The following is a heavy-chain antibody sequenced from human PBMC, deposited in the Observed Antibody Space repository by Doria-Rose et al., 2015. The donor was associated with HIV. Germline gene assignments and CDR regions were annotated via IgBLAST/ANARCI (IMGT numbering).Heavy chain of an antibody. CDR3: ARGNIYGLLAD. D-gene: IGHD3-3*02. V-gene: IGHV3-53*01. CDR1: GFTVSSNY. CDR2: IYSGDST. J-gene: IGHJ1*01. Sequence: EVQLVESGGGLSQPGGSLRLSCAASGFTVSSNYMSWVRQAPGKGLEWVSVIYSGDSTYYADSVKGRFTNSRDDSRGTLYLQVKSLRTEDTAVYCCARGNIYGLLADWGQ.